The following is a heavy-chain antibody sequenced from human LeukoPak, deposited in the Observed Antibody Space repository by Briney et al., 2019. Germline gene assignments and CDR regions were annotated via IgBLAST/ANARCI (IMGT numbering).Heavy chain of an antibody. CDR1: GGSISSGGYS. CDR2: IYHSGST. Sequence: PSQTLSLTCAVSGGSISSGGYSWSWIRQPPGTGLEWIGYIYHSGSTYYNPSLKSRVTISVDRSKNQFSLKLSSVTAADTAVYYCASTYYYDSSGYLGAFDIWGQGTMVTVSS. V-gene: IGHV4-30-2*01. CDR3: ASTYYYDSSGYLGAFDI. J-gene: IGHJ3*02. D-gene: IGHD3-22*01.